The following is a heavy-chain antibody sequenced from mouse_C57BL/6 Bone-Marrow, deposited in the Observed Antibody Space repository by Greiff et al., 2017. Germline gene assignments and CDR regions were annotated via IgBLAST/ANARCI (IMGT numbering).Heavy chain of an antibody. CDR1: GFTFSSYA. Sequence: EVQGVESGGGLVKPGGSLKLSCAASGFTFSSYAMSWVRQTLEKRLEWVATISDGGSYTYYPDNVKGRFTISRDNAKNNLYLQMSHLKSEDTAMYYCARDYYGNRDYFDYWGQGTTLTVSS. CDR2: ISDGGSYT. D-gene: IGHD2-1*01. V-gene: IGHV5-4*01. CDR3: ARDYYGNRDYFDY. J-gene: IGHJ2*01.